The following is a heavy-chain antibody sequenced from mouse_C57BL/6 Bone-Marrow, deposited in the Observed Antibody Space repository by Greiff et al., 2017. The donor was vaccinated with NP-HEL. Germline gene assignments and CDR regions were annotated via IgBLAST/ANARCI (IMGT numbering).Heavy chain of an antibody. V-gene: IGHV1-80*01. CDR2: IYPGDGDT. CDR1: GYAFSSYW. Sequence: VQLVESGAELVKPGASVKISCKASGYAFSSYWMNWVKQRPGKGLEWIGQIYPGDGDTNYNGKFKGKATLTADKSSSTAYMQLSSLTSEDSAVYFCARGRDDYERAWFAYWGQGTLVTVSA. D-gene: IGHD2-4*01. CDR3: ARGRDDYERAWFAY. J-gene: IGHJ3*01.